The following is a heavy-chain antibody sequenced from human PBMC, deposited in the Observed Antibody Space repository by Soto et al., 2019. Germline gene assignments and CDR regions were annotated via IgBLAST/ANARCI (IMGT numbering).Heavy chain of an antibody. CDR2: INNSGST. CDR3: SRDCSNRVCYIKRPEYYYYGMDV. J-gene: IGHJ6*02. V-gene: IGHV4-31*02. D-gene: IGHD2-8*01. Sequence: WNRQRPGKGLEWVGYINNSGSTYKNSSLKVRVTISVDTAKTQFSLKLRSVTAADTAVYVCSRDCSNRVCYIKRPEYYYYGMDVWGQGTTVTVYS.